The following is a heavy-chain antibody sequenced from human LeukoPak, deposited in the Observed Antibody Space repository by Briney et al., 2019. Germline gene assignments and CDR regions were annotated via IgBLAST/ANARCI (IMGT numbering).Heavy chain of an antibody. CDR1: GFTFSSYT. J-gene: IGHJ3*01. CDR3: VRDWSYAFDL. CDR2: IMRTAADVT. V-gene: IGHV3-48*02. Sequence: GSLRLSCAASGFTFSSYTMNWVRQAPGKGLEWISYIMRTAADVTSYAASVEGRFTISRDDAKNSLYLQMNSLRDDDTAVYYCVRDWSYAFDLWGQGTMVTVSS.